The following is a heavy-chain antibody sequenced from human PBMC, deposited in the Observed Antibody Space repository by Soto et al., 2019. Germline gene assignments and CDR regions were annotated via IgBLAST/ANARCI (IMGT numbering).Heavy chain of an antibody. CDR1: GGSINSGGYY. J-gene: IGHJ4*02. CDR3: ARAQTIFGIITVFGY. Sequence: SETLSLTCTVSGGSINSGGYYWSWIRQHPGKGLEWIGYIYYSGSTYYNPSLKSRVTISIDTSKNQFSLKLSSVTAADTAVYYCARAQTIFGIITVFGYWGQRTLVTVSS. CDR2: IYYSGST. D-gene: IGHD3-3*01. V-gene: IGHV4-31*03.